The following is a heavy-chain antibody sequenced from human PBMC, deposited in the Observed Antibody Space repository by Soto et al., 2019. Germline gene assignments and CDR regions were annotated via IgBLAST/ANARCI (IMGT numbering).Heavy chain of an antibody. CDR1: GGTFSTYT. Sequence: QVQLVQSGAEVKKPGSSVKVSCKASGGTFSTYTITWVRQAPGQGLEWMGRMIPIIGIINYAQKFQGRVTISADKFTGTAYMELNRLRSDDTAVYYCAGDPDSHYNDSHASSYPWGQGTLVTVSS. D-gene: IGHD4-4*01. CDR3: AGDPDSHYNDSHASSYP. CDR2: MIPIIGII. V-gene: IGHV1-69*08. J-gene: IGHJ5*02.